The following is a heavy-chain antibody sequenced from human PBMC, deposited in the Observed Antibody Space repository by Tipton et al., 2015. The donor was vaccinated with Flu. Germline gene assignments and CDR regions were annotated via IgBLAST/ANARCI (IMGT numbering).Heavy chain of an antibody. D-gene: IGHD5-12*01. CDR1: GGSISSGDYY. CDR3: ARQALVMDLATYKWFDP. V-gene: IGHV4-39*01. CDR2: IYFGGST. Sequence: LRLSCTVSGGSISSGDYYWAWVRQPPGKGLEWIATIYFGGSTYYNPSLKSRVTISGDTSKNQFSLRLNSVTAADTAVYYCARQALVMDLATYKWFDPWGQGTLVTVSS. J-gene: IGHJ5*02.